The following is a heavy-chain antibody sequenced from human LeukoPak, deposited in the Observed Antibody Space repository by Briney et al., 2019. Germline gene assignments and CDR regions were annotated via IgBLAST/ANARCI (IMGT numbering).Heavy chain of an antibody. CDR1: GYTFTGYY. D-gene: IGHD2-15*01. V-gene: IGHV1-2*02. CDR3: ARVRCSGGSCPYYYYYYYMDV. CDR2: INPNSGGT. J-gene: IGHJ6*03. Sequence: GASVKVSCKASGYTFTGYYMHWVRQAPGQGLEWTGWINPNSGGTNYAQKFQGRVTMTRDTSISTAYMELSRLRSDDTAVYYCARVRCSGGSCPYYYYYYYMDVWGKGTTVTVSS.